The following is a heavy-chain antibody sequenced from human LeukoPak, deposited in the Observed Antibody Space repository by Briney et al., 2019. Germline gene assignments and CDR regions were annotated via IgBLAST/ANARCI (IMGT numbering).Heavy chain of an antibody. Sequence: GGSLRLSCTASGFTFSDYWMSWVRQAPGKGPEWVANINKDGSQRYYVDSVRGRFTISRDNAKNSLFLQMNGLRAEDMAVYYCARRGGSSSRRSPIDYWGQGTLVTVSS. CDR2: INKDGSQR. CDR3: ARRGGSSSRRSPIDY. V-gene: IGHV3-7*01. J-gene: IGHJ4*02. CDR1: GFTFSDYW. D-gene: IGHD6-6*01.